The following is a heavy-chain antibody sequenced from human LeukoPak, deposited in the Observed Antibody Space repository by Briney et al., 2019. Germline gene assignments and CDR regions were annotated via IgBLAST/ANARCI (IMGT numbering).Heavy chain of an antibody. V-gene: IGHV1-2*02. CDR2: INPNSGGT. J-gene: IGHJ4*02. D-gene: IGHD3-22*01. Sequence: ASVKVSCKASGYTFTGYYMHWVRQAPGQGLEWMGWINPNSGGTNYAQKFQGRVTMTRDTSISTAYMELSRLRSDDTAVYYCARGITYYYDSSGYLPDDHWGQGTLVTVSS. CDR3: ARGITYYYDSSGYLPDDH. CDR1: GYTFTGYY.